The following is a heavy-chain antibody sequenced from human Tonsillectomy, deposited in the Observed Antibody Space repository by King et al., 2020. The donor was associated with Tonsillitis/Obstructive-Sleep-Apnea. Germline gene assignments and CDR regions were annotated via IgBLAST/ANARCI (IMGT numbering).Heavy chain of an antibody. CDR3: AREFDSLDF. Sequence: VQLPQWGAGLLKPSETLSLTCAVYGASFSGYYWTWIRQPPGKGLEWIGEIDHSGSTNYNPSPKSRVTISVNTSKNQFSLKLSSVTAADTAVYYCAREFDSLDFWGQGTLVTVSS. CDR1: GASFSGYY. D-gene: IGHD2-15*01. J-gene: IGHJ4*02. CDR2: IDHSGST. V-gene: IGHV4-34*01.